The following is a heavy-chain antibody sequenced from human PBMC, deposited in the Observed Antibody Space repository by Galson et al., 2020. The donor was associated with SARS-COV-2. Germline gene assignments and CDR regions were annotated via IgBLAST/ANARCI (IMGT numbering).Heavy chain of an antibody. CDR1: GFTFSNHW. CDR3: ARGDMGNDYFDY. D-gene: IGHD7-27*01. Sequence: GGSLRISCAVSGFTFSNHWMHWVRQAPGKGLVWVSRIYSEGSSTSYADSVKGRFTISGDNAKNTLYLQMNSLRAEDTAVYYCARGDMGNDYFDYCGQGTLVTVSS. V-gene: IGHV3-74*01. J-gene: IGHJ4*02. CDR2: IYSEGSST.